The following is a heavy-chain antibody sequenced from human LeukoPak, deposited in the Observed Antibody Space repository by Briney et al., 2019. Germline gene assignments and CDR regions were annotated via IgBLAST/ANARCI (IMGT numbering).Heavy chain of an antibody. CDR1: GFTFSSYA. Sequence: GGSLRLSCAASGFTFSSYAMSWVRQAPGKGLEWVSAISGSGGSTYYADSVKGRFTISRHNSKNTLYLQMNSLRAEDTAVYYCAKDLSGGSLYYFDYWGQGTLVTVSS. CDR2: ISGSGGST. D-gene: IGHD1-26*01. J-gene: IGHJ4*02. CDR3: AKDLSGGSLYYFDY. V-gene: IGHV3-23*01.